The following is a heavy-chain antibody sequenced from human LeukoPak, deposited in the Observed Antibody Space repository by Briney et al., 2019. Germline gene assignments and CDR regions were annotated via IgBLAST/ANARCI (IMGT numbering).Heavy chain of an antibody. D-gene: IGHD4-17*01. V-gene: IGHV4-39*01. CDR3: ARTVTYWYFDL. Sequence: SETLSLTCTVSGGSISGSSYYWGWIRLPPGKGLEWIGSIYYSGSTYYNPSLKSRVTISVDTSKNQFSLKLSSVTAADTAVYYCARTVTYWYFDLWGRGTLVTVSS. CDR2: IYYSGST. J-gene: IGHJ2*01. CDR1: GGSISGSSYY.